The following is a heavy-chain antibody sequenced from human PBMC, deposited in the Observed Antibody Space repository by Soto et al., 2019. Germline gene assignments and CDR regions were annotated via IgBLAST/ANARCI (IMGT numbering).Heavy chain of an antibody. J-gene: IGHJ6*03. D-gene: IGHD1-7*01. CDR1: GFTFSSYG. Sequence: GGSLRLSCAASGFTFSSYGMHWVRQAPGKGLEWVAVISYDGSNKYYADSVKGRFTTSRDNSKNTLYLQMNSLRAEDTAVYYCAKDKLRKDYYYYYMDVWGKGTTVTVSS. CDR2: ISYDGSNK. CDR3: AKDKLRKDYYYYYMDV. V-gene: IGHV3-30*18.